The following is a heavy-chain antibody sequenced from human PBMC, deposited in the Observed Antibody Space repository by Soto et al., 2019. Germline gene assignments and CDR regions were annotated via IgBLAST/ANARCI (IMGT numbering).Heavy chain of an antibody. D-gene: IGHD3-10*01. J-gene: IGHJ4*02. CDR3: ARSSYPLVFFDY. CDR1: GGTFSSYT. Sequence: QVQLVQSGAEVKKPGSSVKVSCKASGGTFSSYTISWVRQAPGQGLEWMGRIIPILGIANYAQKFQGRVTITADKSTSTAYMELSSLRSEDTAVYYCARSSYPLVFFDYWGQGTLVTVSS. CDR2: IIPILGIA. V-gene: IGHV1-69*02.